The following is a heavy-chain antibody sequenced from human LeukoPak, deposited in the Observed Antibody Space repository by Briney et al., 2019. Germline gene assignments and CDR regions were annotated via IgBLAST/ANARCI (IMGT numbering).Heavy chain of an antibody. CDR1: GFTFGDHA. V-gene: IGHV3-49*04. J-gene: IGHJ6*02. CDR3: TRGPTGRWLCYGMDV. D-gene: IGHD5-24*01. Sequence: PGGSLRLSCITSGFTFGDHAMSWVRQAPGKGLDWVGFIRSKGYGGTTEYAASVKGRFTISRDDSKSIAYLQMNSLKSEDTAVYYCTRGPTGRWLCYGMDVWGQGTTVIVSS. CDR2: IRSKGYGGTT.